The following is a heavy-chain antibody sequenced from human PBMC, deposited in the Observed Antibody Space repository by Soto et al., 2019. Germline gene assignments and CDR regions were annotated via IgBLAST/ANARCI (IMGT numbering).Heavy chain of an antibody. V-gene: IGHV4-61*01. CDR3: AIIEDVAVAGTSLDYAFDI. CDR1: GGSVSSVSYY. D-gene: IGHD6-19*01. Sequence: PSETLSLTCTVSGGSVSSVSYYWSWIRQPPGKGLEWIGYINYSGSTNYNPSLKSRVTISVDTSKNQFSLKLSSVTAADTAVYYCAIIEDVAVAGTSLDYAFDIWGQGTMVTVSS. CDR2: INYSGST. J-gene: IGHJ3*02.